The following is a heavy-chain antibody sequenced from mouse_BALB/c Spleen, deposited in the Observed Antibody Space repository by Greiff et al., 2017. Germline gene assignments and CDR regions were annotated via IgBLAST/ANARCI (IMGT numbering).Heavy chain of an antibody. D-gene: IGHD3-1*01. J-gene: IGHJ1*01. CDR3: TRRAMWGYFDV. CDR1: GFTFSNYW. Sequence: EVQGVESGGGLVQPGGSMKLSCVASGFTFSNYWMNWVRQSPEKGLEWVAEIRLKSNNYATHYAESVKGRFTISRDDSKSSVYLQMNNLRAEDTGIYYCTRRAMWGYFDVWGAGTTVTVSS. V-gene: IGHV6-6*02. CDR2: IRLKSNNYAT.